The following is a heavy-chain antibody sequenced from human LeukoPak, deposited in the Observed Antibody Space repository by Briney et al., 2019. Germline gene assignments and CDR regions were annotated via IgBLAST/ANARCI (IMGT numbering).Heavy chain of an antibody. Sequence: PETLSLTCSVSGYSISGGYYWGWIRQPPGKGLEWIGNMFHSGSSFYNPSLKSRVTISVDTSKNQFSLMLNSVTAADTAVYYCARIGYGCNGFGPWGQGTMVSVRS. CDR2: MFHSGSS. J-gene: IGHJ5*02. D-gene: IGHD5-12*01. CDR1: GYSISGGYY. CDR3: ARIGYGCNGFGP. V-gene: IGHV4-38-2*02.